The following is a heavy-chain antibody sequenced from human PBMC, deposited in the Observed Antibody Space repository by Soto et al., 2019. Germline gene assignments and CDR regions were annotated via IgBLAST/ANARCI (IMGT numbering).Heavy chain of an antibody. CDR3: ATSRISGTTLFDY. CDR1: GFTFTSYE. Sequence: EVQLVESGGGLVQPGGSLRLSCAASGFTFTSYEMNWVRQAPGRGLEWVSYVSSSGSTIYYADSMKGRFTVSRDNAKNSLYLQMNSLRAEDTAVYYCATSRISGTTLFDYWGQGTLVTVSS. J-gene: IGHJ4*02. D-gene: IGHD1-20*01. V-gene: IGHV3-48*03. CDR2: VSSSGSTI.